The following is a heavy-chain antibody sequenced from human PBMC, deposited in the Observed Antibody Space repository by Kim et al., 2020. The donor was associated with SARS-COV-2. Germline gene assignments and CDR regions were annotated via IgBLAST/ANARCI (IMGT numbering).Heavy chain of an antibody. V-gene: IGHV3-9*01. Sequence: GGSLRLSCVASGFTFGDYGMHWIRQGPGKGLEWVSGLNWNGGGMAYADSVKGRFTISRDNARNSLYLQMNSLRVEDTAFYFCTRDRGGLMGAISGPWGRGTLVTVSS. D-gene: IGHD1-26*01. CDR2: LNWNGGGM. J-gene: IGHJ5*02. CDR1: GFTFGDYG. CDR3: TRDRGGLMGAISGP.